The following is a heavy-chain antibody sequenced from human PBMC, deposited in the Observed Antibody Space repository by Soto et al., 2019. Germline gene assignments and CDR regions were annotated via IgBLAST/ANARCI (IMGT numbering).Heavy chain of an antibody. D-gene: IGHD3-10*01. CDR2: IYYSGST. CDR1: GGSISSSSYY. V-gene: IGHV4-39*01. CDR3: ASLDAPGITMVRGPAGY. Sequence: QLQLQESGPGLVKPSETLSLTCTVSGGSISSSSYYWGWIRQPPGKGLEWIGSIYYSGSTYYNPSLRRRVTISVDTSKNQFSLKLSSVTAADTAVYYCASLDAPGITMVRGPAGYWGQGTLVTVSS. J-gene: IGHJ4*02.